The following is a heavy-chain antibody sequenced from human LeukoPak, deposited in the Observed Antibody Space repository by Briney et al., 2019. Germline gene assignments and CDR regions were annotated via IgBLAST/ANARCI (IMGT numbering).Heavy chain of an antibody. V-gene: IGHV4-59*12. D-gene: IGHD3-10*01. CDR1: GGSISSYY. CDR3: ARDRLVRGWFDP. Sequence: APETLSLTCTVSGGSISSYYWSWIRQPPGKGLEWIGYIYYSGSTNYNPSLKSRVTMSVDTSKNQFSLKLSSVTAADTAVYYCARDRLVRGWFDPWGQGTLVTVSS. CDR2: IYYSGST. J-gene: IGHJ5*02.